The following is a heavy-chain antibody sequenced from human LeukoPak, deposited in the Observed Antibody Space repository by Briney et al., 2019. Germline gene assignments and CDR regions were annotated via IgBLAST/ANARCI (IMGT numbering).Heavy chain of an antibody. Sequence: GGGLRLSRAASRLTFSRYVMNWVRQPPGRGVEWVSYISSSGSTIYYADSVKGRFTISRDNAKNSLYPQMNSLLAEDPAVYNCARDTTMSRGFCDYGMDVSGQGTTVTVSS. J-gene: IGHJ6*02. CDR2: ISSSGSTI. CDR3: ARDTTMSRGFCDYGMDV. D-gene: IGHD3-10*02. CDR1: RLTFSRYV. V-gene: IGHV3-48*03.